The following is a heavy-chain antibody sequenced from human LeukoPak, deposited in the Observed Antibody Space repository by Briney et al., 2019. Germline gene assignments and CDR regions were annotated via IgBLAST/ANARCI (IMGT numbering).Heavy chain of an antibody. CDR3: ATNVREARHFHY. CDR1: GYTFTSYD. J-gene: IGHJ1*01. CDR2: MNPNSGNT. V-gene: IGHV1-8*03. Sequence: ASVKVSCKASGYTFTSYDINWVRQATGQGLEWMGWMNPNSGNTGYAQKFQGRVTITRNTSINTAYMELSSLSSEDTAVYYCATNVREARHFHYWGRAPWSPSPQ. D-gene: IGHD6-6*01.